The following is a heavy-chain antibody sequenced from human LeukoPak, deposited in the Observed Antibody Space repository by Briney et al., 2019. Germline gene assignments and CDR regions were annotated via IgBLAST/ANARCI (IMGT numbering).Heavy chain of an antibody. CDR2: IYYSGST. V-gene: IGHV4-59*01. Sequence: PSETLSLTCTVSGGSISSYYWSWIRQPPGKGLEWIGYIYYSGSTNYNPSLKSRVTISVDTSKNQFSLKLSSVTAADTAVYYCASLTIFGVVRFDYWGQGALVTVSS. CDR3: ASLTIFGVVRFDY. D-gene: IGHD3-3*01. CDR1: GGSISSYY. J-gene: IGHJ4*02.